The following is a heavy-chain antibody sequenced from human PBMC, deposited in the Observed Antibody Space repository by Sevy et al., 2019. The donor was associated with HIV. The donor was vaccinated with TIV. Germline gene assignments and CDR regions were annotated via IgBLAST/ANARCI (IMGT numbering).Heavy chain of an antibody. CDR2: ISSSSRYI. CDR1: GFVFSSYT. Sequence: GGSLRLSCAASGFVFSSYTMNWVRQSPGKGLEWVSSISSSSRYIFYADSVKGRFSISRDNARNSLYLQMKSLRAEDTAVYYCARDMAYGSGSIVYDYWGQGTLVTVSS. J-gene: IGHJ4*02. D-gene: IGHD3-10*01. V-gene: IGHV3-21*01. CDR3: ARDMAYGSGSIVYDY.